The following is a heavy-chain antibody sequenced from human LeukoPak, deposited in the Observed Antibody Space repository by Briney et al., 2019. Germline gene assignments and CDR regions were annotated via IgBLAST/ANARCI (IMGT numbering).Heavy chain of an antibody. CDR2: INHSGST. Sequence: SETLTLTCAVYGLSFRGYYWSWIRQAPGKGLEWIGEINHSGSTNYNPSLKSRVTISVDTSKNQFSLKLSSVTAADTAVYYCARLCVGSSTSCSWGQGTLVTVSS. V-gene: IGHV4-34*01. J-gene: IGHJ4*02. D-gene: IGHD2-2*01. CDR3: ARLCVGSSTSCS. CDR1: GLSFRGYY.